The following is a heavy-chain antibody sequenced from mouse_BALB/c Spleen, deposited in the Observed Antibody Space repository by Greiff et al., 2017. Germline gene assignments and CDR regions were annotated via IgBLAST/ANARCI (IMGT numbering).Heavy chain of an antibody. D-gene: IGHD1-1*02. CDR1: GYTFTSYY. V-gene: IGHV1S81*02. Sequence: QVQLQQPGAELVKPGASVKLSCKASGYTFTSYYMYWVKQRPGQGLEWIGGINPSNGGTNFNEKFKSKATLTVDKSSSTAYMQLSSLTSEDSAVYYCTRGGGLSYYAMDYWGQGTSVTVSS. CDR2: INPSNGGT. J-gene: IGHJ4*01. CDR3: TRGGGLSYYAMDY.